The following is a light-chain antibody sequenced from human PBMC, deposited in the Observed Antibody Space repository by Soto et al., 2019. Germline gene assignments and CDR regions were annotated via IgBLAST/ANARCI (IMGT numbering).Light chain of an antibody. CDR3: QQYYHVPVT. CDR2: WAS. J-gene: IGKJ5*01. Sequence: DIVMTQSPDSLSVSLGERATFSCKSSQTLLYNSNNKNYLAWCQQKPGQAPKLLIYWASTRNSGVPDRFSGSGSGTDFTLTNSNLQAEDVATYYCQQYYHVPVTFGQGTRLEI. V-gene: IGKV4-1*01. CDR1: QTLLYNSNNKNY.